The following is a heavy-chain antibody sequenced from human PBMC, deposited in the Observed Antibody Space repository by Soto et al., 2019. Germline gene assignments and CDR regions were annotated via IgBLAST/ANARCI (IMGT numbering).Heavy chain of an antibody. CDR3: ARQHPLDSRVWFT. D-gene: IGHD6-19*01. V-gene: IGHV5-51*01. CDR1: GDSFTGFW. J-gene: IGHJ4*02. Sequence: GESLKISCKVSGDSFTGFWIGWVRQMPGKGLEWLGSIYPRDSDTRYSPSFQGQVTISADKSHSTAYLQWNSLQASDTAIYYCARQHPLDSRVWFTWGQGTLVTVSS. CDR2: IYPRDSDT.